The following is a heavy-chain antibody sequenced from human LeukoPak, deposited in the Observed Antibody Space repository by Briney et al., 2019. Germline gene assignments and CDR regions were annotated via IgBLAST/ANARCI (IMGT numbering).Heavy chain of an antibody. J-gene: IGHJ4*02. CDR3: ARDSPSIVVVPAAMVYFDY. CDR2: ISYDGSNK. CDR1: GFTFSSYA. D-gene: IGHD2-2*01. V-gene: IGHV3-30*04. Sequence: PGGSLRLSCAVSGFTFSSYAMHWVRQAPGKGLEWVAVISYDGSNKYYADSVKGRFTISRDNSKNTLYLQMNSLRAEDTAVYYCARDSPSIVVVPAAMVYFDYWGQGTLVTVSS.